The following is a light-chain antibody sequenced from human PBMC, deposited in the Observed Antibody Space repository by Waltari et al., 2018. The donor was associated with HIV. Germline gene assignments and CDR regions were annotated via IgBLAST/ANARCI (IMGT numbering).Light chain of an antibody. CDR1: KLGDKY. Sequence: SYELTQPSSVSVSPGQTASITCSGDKLGDKYVCWYQQKPGQSPVMVIYQDTKRPSGVPERFSGSNSGNTATLTISETQAMDEADYYCQAWDSSIAIFGGGTKLTVL. CDR3: QAWDSSIAI. J-gene: IGLJ2*01. CDR2: QDT. V-gene: IGLV3-1*01.